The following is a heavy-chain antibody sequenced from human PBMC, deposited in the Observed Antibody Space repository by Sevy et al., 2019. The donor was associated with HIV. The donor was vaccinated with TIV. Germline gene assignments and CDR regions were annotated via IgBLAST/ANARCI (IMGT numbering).Heavy chain of an antibody. CDR1: GGSFSGYY. Sequence: SETLSLTCAVYGGSFSGYYWSWIRQPPGKGLEWIGEIIPSGITNYSPSLKSRVTISIDTSKNQFSLKVKSVTAADTATYYCARGQWEHPYWGQGTQVTVSS. J-gene: IGHJ4*02. V-gene: IGHV4-34*01. D-gene: IGHD1-26*01. CDR2: IIPSGIT. CDR3: ARGQWEHPY.